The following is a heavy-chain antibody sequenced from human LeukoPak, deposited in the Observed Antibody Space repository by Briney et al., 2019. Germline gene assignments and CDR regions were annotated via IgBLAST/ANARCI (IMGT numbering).Heavy chain of an antibody. Sequence: GGSLRLSCAASGFTFDDYGMSWVRQVPGKGLEWVSAISGSGGSTYYADSVKGRFTISRDNSKNTLYLQMNSLRAEDTAVYYCAKAFAYGDQFFDPWGQGTLVTVSS. CDR2: ISGSGGST. V-gene: IGHV3-23*01. CDR3: AKAFAYGDQFFDP. J-gene: IGHJ5*02. D-gene: IGHD4-17*01. CDR1: GFTFDDYG.